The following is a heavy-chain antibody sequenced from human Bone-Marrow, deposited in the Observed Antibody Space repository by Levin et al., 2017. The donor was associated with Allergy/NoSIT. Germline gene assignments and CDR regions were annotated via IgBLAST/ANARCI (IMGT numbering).Heavy chain of an antibody. V-gene: IGHV4-59*01. J-gene: IGHJ2*01. CDR2: VDHRDNI. Sequence: RASETLSLTCTVSRASFSISHWSWIRQPPGKGLEWIGSVDHRDNINHNPSLQSRVTISRDTSKNQVYLNLRSVTAADTAIYFCASLASTYYWYFDIWGRGTLVTVSS. CDR3: ASLASTYYWYFDI. CDR1: RASFSISH. D-gene: IGHD6-19*01.